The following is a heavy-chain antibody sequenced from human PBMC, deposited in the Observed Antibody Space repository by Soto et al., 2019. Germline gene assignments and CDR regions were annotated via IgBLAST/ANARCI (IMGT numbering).Heavy chain of an antibody. CDR1: GGTFSSYT. Sequence: QVQLVPSGAEVKTPGSSVKVSCKASGGTFSSYTISWVRQAPGQGLEWMGRIIPILGIANYAQKFQGRVTIPADKSTSTAYMELSSLRSEDTAVYYCARGSSSWSNYYYYGMDVWGQGTTVTVSS. CDR2: IIPILGIA. CDR3: ARGSSSWSNYYYYGMDV. V-gene: IGHV1-69*02. J-gene: IGHJ6*02. D-gene: IGHD6-13*01.